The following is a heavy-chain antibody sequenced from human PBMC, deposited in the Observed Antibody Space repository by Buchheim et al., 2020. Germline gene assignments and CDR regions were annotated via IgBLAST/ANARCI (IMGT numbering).Heavy chain of an antibody. J-gene: IGHJ4*02. CDR3: ARADNSGTDFDY. CDR1: GGSISRGYYY. Sequence: QVQLQESGPGLVKPSQPLSLTCTVSGGSISRGYYYWSWIRQPPGKGLEWIGYIYYSGSAYYNPSLKGRVTISLDTSKKQFSLKLSSVTAADTAVYYCARADNSGTDFDYWGQGTL. CDR2: IYYSGSA. V-gene: IGHV4-30-4*01. D-gene: IGHD6-19*01.